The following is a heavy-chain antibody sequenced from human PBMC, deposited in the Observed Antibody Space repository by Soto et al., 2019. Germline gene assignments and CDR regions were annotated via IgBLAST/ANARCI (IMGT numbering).Heavy chain of an antibody. J-gene: IGHJ4*02. CDR2: IYHSGST. D-gene: IGHD3-22*01. CDR3: ARDRNDSSGFDY. V-gene: IGHV4-30-2*01. Sequence: LSLTCAVSGGSISSGGYSWSWIRQPPGKGLEWIGYIYHSGSTYYNPSLKSRVTISVDRSKNQFSLKLSSVTAADTAVYYCARDRNDSSGFDYWGQGTLVTVSS. CDR1: GGSISSGGYS.